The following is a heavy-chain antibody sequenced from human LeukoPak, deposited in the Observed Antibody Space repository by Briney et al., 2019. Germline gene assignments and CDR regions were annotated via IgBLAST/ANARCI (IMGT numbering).Heavy chain of an antibody. J-gene: IGHJ4*02. D-gene: IGHD1-26*01. Sequence: GGSLRLSCVASGFTFITYAMSWVRQAPGKGLEWVSSISGSGGSKYYADSVKGRFTISRDNAKNSLYLQMNSLRTEDTAVYYCARIKGSYCLDYWGQGTLVTVSS. CDR2: ISGSGGSK. CDR3: ARIKGSYCLDY. V-gene: IGHV3-23*01. CDR1: GFTFITYA.